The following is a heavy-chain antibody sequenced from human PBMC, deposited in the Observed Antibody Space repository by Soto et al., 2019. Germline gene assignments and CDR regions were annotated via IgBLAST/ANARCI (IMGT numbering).Heavy chain of an antibody. Sequence: QVQLVESGGGVVQPGRSLRLSCAASGFTFSSYAMHWVRQAPGKGLEWVAVISYDGSNKYYADSVKGRFTISRDNSKNTLYLQMNRLRAEDTAVYYCARDHSNVLMVYAREWYYYYGMDVWGQGTTVTVSS. CDR3: ARDHSNVLMVYAREWYYYYGMDV. CDR2: ISYDGSNK. D-gene: IGHD2-8*01. V-gene: IGHV3-30-3*01. J-gene: IGHJ6*02. CDR1: GFTFSSYA.